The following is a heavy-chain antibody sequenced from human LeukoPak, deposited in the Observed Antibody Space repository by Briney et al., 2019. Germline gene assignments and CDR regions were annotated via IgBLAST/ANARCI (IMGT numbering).Heavy chain of an antibody. J-gene: IGHJ4*02. V-gene: IGHV1-18*01. CDR1: GYTFASYG. Sequence: ASVKVSCKASGYTFASYGISWVRQAPGQGLEWMGWISAYNGNTNYAQKLQGRVTMTTDTSTSTAYMELRSLRSDDTAVYYCASANPGYSSGPVDYWGQGTLVTVSS. CDR3: ASANPGYSSGPVDY. CDR2: ISAYNGNT. D-gene: IGHD6-19*01.